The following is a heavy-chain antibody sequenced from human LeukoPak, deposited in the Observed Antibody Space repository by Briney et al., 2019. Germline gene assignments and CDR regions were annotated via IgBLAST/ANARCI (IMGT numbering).Heavy chain of an antibody. CDR2: IKIKTDGGTT. D-gene: IGHD3-10*01. J-gene: IGHJ4*02. CDR3: PADRPPYYGRFDD. CDR1: GFTFSNAC. Sequence: GGSLRLSCAASGFTFSNACMSWVRQAPGKGLEWVGRIKIKTDGGTTDYAAPVKGRFTISRDDSKNTLNLQMNSLKTKDTASVYCPADRPPYYGRFDDWGQGSLVTVYS. V-gene: IGHV3-15*01.